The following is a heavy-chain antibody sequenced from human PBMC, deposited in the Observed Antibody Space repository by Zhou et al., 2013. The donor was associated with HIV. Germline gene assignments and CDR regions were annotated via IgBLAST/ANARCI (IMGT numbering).Heavy chain of an antibody. D-gene: IGHD4-17*01. CDR1: GGTFSSYA. V-gene: IGHV1-69*05. J-gene: IGHJ4*02. CDR3: ARGIHYGGRALAYYFDY. Sequence: QVQLVQSGAEVKKPGSSVKVSCKASGGTFSSYAISWVRQAPGQGLEWMGGIIPIFGTANYAQKFQGRVTITTDESTSTAYMELSSLRSEDTAVYYCARGIHYGGRALAYYFDYWGQGTLVTVSS. CDR2: IIPIFGTA.